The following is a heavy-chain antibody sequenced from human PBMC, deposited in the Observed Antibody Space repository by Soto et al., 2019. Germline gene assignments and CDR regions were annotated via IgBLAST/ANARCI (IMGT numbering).Heavy chain of an antibody. Sequence: ASVKVSCKASGGTFSSYAISWVRQAPGQGLEWMGGIIPSCGTTSYAQKFQGRVTMTRDTSTSTVYMELSSLRSEDTAVYYCEGFGESTDAFDIWGQGTMVTVSS. CDR3: EGFGESTDAFDI. D-gene: IGHD3-10*01. CDR1: GGTFSSYA. V-gene: IGHV1-46*01. J-gene: IGHJ3*02. CDR2: IIPSCGTT.